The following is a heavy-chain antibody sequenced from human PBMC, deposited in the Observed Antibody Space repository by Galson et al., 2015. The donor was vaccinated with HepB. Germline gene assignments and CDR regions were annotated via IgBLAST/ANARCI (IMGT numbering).Heavy chain of an antibody. D-gene: IGHD2-2*01. V-gene: IGHV1-2*06. Sequence: SVKVSCKASGYTFTGYYMHWVRQAPGQGLEWMGRINPNSGGTNYAQKFQGRVTMTRDTSISTAYMELSRLRSDDTAVYYCAREVCTSCYPHWFDPWGQGTLVTVSS. J-gene: IGHJ5*02. CDR3: AREVCTSCYPHWFDP. CDR2: INPNSGGT. CDR1: GYTFTGYY.